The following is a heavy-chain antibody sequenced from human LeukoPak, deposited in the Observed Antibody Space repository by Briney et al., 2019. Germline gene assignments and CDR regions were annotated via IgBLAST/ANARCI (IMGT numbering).Heavy chain of an antibody. D-gene: IGHD2-15*01. V-gene: IGHV5-51*01. J-gene: IGHJ4*02. Sequence: GESLKISCKGSGYRFTNYWIGWVRQMPGKGLEWMGIIYPGDSDARYSPSFQGQVTISADKSINTAYLQWSGLKASDTAMYYCARKATRLGGGGYWGQGTLVTVSS. CDR3: ARKATRLGGGGY. CDR1: GYRFTNYW. CDR2: IYPGDSDA.